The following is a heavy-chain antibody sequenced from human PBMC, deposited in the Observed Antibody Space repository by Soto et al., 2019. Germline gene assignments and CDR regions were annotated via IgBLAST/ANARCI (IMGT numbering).Heavy chain of an antibody. CDR2: IYHSGST. Sequence: PSETLSLTCAVSGGSISSGGYSWSWIRQPPGKGLEWIGDIYHSGSTYYNPSLKSRVTISVDTSKNQFSLKLSSVTAADTAVYYCARDRGPSSGYYPYWFDPWGQGTLVTVSS. D-gene: IGHD3-22*01. CDR3: ARDRGPSSGYYPYWFDP. V-gene: IGHV4-30-2*05. J-gene: IGHJ5*02. CDR1: GGSISSGGYS.